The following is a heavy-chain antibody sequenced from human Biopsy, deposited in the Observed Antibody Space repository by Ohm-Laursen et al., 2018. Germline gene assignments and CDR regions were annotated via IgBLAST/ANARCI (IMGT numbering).Heavy chain of an antibody. CDR3: ARVRGGFLEWFDY. CDR2: IYYSGTT. CDR1: RDSISNYY. Sequence: GTLSLTWTASRDSISNYYWTWIRQPPGRGLEWIASIYYSGTTNKNPSLKSRVTISVDTSKRQFYLELSSVTAADTAIYYCARVRGGFLEWFDYWGQGTLITVSS. V-gene: IGHV4-59*01. J-gene: IGHJ5*01. D-gene: IGHD3-3*01.